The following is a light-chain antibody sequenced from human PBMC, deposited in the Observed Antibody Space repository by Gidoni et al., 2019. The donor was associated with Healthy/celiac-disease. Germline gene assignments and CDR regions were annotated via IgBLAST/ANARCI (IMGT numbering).Light chain of an antibody. J-gene: IGKJ3*01. Sequence: DIVMTQSPDSLAVSLGERATINCKSSQSVLYSSNNKNYLAWSQHKPGQPPNLLISWASTRESGVPDRYSGSGSGTDFTLTISSLQAEDVAVYYCQQYYTTRPDFXPXTKVDIK. V-gene: IGKV4-1*01. CDR1: QSVLYSSNNKNY. CDR3: QQYYTTRPD. CDR2: WAS.